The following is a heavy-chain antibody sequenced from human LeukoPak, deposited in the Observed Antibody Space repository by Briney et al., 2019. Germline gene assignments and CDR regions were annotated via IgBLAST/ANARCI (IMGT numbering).Heavy chain of an antibody. CDR2: ISFGGRDK. D-gene: IGHD3-22*01. CDR1: GSSFSAYA. J-gene: IGHJ4*02. CDR3: ARGSWGGTYDSSGYCAY. V-gene: IGHV3-30*04. Sequence: GRSLRLSCAASGSSFSAYAMHWVRQAPGKGLEWVAVISFGGRDKYYADSVKGRFTVSRDNSKNTLYLQMNSLGADDTAVYYCARGSWGGTYDSSGYCAYWGQGTLVTVSS.